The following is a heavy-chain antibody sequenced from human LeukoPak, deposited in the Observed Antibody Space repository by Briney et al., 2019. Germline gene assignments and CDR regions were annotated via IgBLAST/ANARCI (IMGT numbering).Heavy chain of an antibody. D-gene: IGHD3-16*01. J-gene: IGHJ5*02. CDR2: IYYSGST. V-gene: IGHV4-59*01. CDR3: ARDLIRFDP. CDR1: GGSISSYY. Sequence: SETLSLTCTVSGGSISSYYWSWLRQPPGKGLEWIGYIYYSGSTNYNPSLKSRVTISVDTSKNQFSLKLGSVTAADTAVYYCARDLIRFDPWGQGTLVTVSS.